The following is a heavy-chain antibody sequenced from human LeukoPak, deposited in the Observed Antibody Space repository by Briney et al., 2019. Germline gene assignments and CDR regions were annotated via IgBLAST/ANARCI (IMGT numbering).Heavy chain of an antibody. CDR3: AGESAAAGNNHINWFDP. CDR1: GYTFTHYY. J-gene: IGHJ5*02. V-gene: IGHV1-46*01. Sequence: ASVKVSCKASGYTFTHYYMHWVRQAPGQGLEWMGIINPSGGSTSYAQKFQGRVTMTRDTSTSTVYMELSSLRSEDTAVYYCAGESAAAGNNHINWFDPWGQGTLVTVSS. D-gene: IGHD6-13*01. CDR2: INPSGGST.